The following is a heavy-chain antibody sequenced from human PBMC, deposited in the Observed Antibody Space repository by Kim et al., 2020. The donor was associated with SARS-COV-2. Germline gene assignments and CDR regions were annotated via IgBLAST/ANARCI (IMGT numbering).Heavy chain of an antibody. Sequence: SETLSLTCTVSGASISSYYWSWIRQPPGKGLEWIGYIYYSGSTNYNPSLKSRVTISVDTSKNQFSLKLSSVTAADTAVYYCAREGYYDSSGYYHHDAFDIWGPGTMVTVSS. D-gene: IGHD3-22*01. V-gene: IGHV4-59*01. CDR1: GASISSYY. CDR3: AREGYYDSSGYYHHDAFDI. CDR2: IYYSGST. J-gene: IGHJ3*02.